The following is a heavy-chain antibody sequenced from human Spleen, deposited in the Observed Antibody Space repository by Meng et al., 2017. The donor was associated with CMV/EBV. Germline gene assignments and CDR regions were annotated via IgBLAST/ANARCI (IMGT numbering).Heavy chain of an antibody. V-gene: IGHV3-48*04. J-gene: IGHJ4*02. CDR2: ISSSSSTI. D-gene: IGHD1-20*01. Sequence: GESLKISCAASGFTFSSYSMNWVRQAPGKGLEWVSYISSSSSTIYYADSVKGRFTISRDNAKNSLYLQMNSLRAEDTAVYYCARGYNWNDFDYWGQGTLVTVSS. CDR3: ARGYNWNDFDY. CDR1: GFTFSSYS.